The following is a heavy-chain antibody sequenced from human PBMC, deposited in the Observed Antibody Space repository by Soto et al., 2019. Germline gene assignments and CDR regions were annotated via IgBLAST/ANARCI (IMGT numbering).Heavy chain of an antibody. CDR1: GYTFTSYY. V-gene: IGHV1-46*01. J-gene: IGHJ4*02. Sequence: GASVKVSCKASGYTFTSYYLHWVRQAPGQGLDWVGIINPSAGSTRYAQNFQGRVTMTRDTSTSTVYMELSSLRSEDTAMYYCARTDMIAMAAVKWGNYFDCWGQGALVTVSS. CDR2: INPSAGST. CDR3: ARTDMIAMAAVKWGNYFDC. D-gene: IGHD2-21*01.